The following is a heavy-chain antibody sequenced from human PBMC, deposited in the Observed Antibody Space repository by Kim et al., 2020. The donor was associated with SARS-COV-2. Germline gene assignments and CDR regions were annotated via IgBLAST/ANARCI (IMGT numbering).Heavy chain of an antibody. Sequence: YNPLLKSRFTISVDTSKTLFSLNLSSLTAADTAVYYCARHIVATIENFDYWGQGTLVTVSS. D-gene: IGHD5-12*01. CDR3: ARHIVATIENFDY. V-gene: IGHV4-39*01. J-gene: IGHJ4*02.